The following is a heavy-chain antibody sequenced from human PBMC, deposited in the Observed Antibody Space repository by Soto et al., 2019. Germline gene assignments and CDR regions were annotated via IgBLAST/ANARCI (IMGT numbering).Heavy chain of an antibody. CDR1: GYSVTSSDYY. Sequence: SETLSLTCIVSGYSVTSSDYYWAWIRQPPGKGLEWIGSMFYSGLTYYNPSLKSRVTLSVDTSKNQFSVRLNSVTAADTAVYYCAPLSVSLSGPYGIHVWGQGTTVTVSS. D-gene: IGHD2-15*01. J-gene: IGHJ6*02. V-gene: IGHV4-39*01. CDR3: APLSVSLSGPYGIHV. CDR2: MFYSGLT.